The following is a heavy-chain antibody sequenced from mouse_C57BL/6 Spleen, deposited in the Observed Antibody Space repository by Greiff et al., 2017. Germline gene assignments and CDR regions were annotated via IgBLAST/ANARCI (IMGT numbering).Heavy chain of an antibody. CDR3: TKAIATVVSGGRSDY. J-gene: IGHJ2*01. CDR2: IIPGSGST. V-gene: IGHV1-9*01. Sequence: QVPVKASGAELMKPGASVKLSCKATGYTFTGYWIEWVQQRPGHGLEWIGEIIPGSGSTSYNEKFKGKATFTADTSSNTAYMQHNTLTTEDSALYSCTKAIATVVSGGRSDYWGQGTPLTVSS. D-gene: IGHD1-1*01. CDR1: GYTFTGYW.